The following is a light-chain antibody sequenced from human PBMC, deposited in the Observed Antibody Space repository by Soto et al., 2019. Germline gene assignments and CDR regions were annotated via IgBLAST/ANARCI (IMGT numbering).Light chain of an antibody. CDR2: AAS. CDR3: QNYDSAPIT. V-gene: IGKV1-27*01. J-gene: IGKJ5*01. CDR1: QDIRNY. Sequence: DIQMTQSPSSLSASVGTRVSITCRASQDIRNYLAWYQQKPGKVTKVLIYAASTLQPGLPSRFSRSGSGTDFTLTINTLQPDDIATYYYQNYDSAPITFGQGTRLEIK.